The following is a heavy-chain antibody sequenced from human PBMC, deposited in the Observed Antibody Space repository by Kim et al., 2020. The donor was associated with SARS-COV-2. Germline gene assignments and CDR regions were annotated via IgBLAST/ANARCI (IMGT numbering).Heavy chain of an antibody. Sequence: GGSLRLSCAASGFTFSDYYMSWIRQAPGKGLEWVSYISSSGSTIYYADSVKGRFTISRDNAKNSLYLQMNSLRAEDTAVYYCAREGSAYEYYYYMDVWGKEATVTVSS. V-gene: IGHV3-11*01. CDR3: AREGSAYEYYYYMDV. CDR1: GFTFSDYY. J-gene: IGHJ6*03. D-gene: IGHD3-10*01. CDR2: ISSSGSTI.